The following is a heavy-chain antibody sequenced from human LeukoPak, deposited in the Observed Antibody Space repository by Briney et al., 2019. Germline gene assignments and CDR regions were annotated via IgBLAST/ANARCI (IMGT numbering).Heavy chain of an antibody. Sequence: GASVKVSCKASGYTFTGYYMHWVRQAPGQGLEWMGWINPNSGGTNYAQKFQGKVTMTRDTSISTAYMELSRLRSDDTAVYYCAREDIVVVPAATVDYWGQGTLVTVSS. CDR3: AREDIVVVPAATVDY. V-gene: IGHV1-2*02. D-gene: IGHD2-2*01. J-gene: IGHJ4*02. CDR1: GYTFTGYY. CDR2: INPNSGGT.